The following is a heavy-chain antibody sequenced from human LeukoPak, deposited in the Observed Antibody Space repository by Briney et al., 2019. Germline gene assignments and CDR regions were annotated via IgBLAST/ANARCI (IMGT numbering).Heavy chain of an antibody. CDR1: GGSTRNYC. Sequence: SETLSLTCTVSGGSTRNYCWSWVRRPPGKGLQWIGYIHYRGNTDYSPSLKSRVTISSDTSRISLKVTSVTAADTAVYYCARHLSNYGLGTYTAFDIWGQGAMVTVSS. CDR2: IHYRGNT. V-gene: IGHV4-59*08. J-gene: IGHJ3*02. CDR3: ARHLSNYGLGTYTAFDI. D-gene: IGHD3-10*01.